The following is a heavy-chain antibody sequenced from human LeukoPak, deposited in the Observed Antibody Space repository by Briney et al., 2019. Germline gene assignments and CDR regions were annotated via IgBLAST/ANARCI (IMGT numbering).Heavy chain of an antibody. Sequence: SQTLSLTCTVSGGSISSGGYYWSWIRQHPGKGLEWIGYIYYSGSTYYNPSLKSRVTISVDTSKNQFSLKLSSVTAADTAVYYCARVTRDLNCSGGSCSTYYFDYWGQGTLVTVSS. CDR1: GGSISSGGYY. CDR3: ARVTRDLNCSGGSCSTYYFDY. J-gene: IGHJ4*02. CDR2: IYYSGST. V-gene: IGHV4-31*03. D-gene: IGHD2-15*01.